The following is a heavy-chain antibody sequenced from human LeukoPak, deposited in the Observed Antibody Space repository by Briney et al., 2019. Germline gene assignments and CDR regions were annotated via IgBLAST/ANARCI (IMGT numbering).Heavy chain of an antibody. D-gene: IGHD3-22*01. CDR2: ISSSSGYT. V-gene: IGHV3-11*06. CDR3: ARHGLYDSSDFWTFQH. J-gene: IGHJ1*01. Sequence: GGSLRLSCAASGFTFSDYYMSWIRQAPGKGLEWLSYISSSSGYTNYADSLKGRFTISRDNAKNSLYLQMNSLRAEDTAVYYCARHGLYDSSDFWTFQHWGQGTLITVSS. CDR1: GFTFSDYY.